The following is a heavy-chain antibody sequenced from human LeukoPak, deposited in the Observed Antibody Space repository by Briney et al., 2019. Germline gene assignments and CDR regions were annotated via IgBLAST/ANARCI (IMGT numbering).Heavy chain of an antibody. CDR2: IKQDGNEK. D-gene: IGHD3-9*01. CDR1: GFTFSNYW. CDR3: ARHYDILTGTFPYY. V-gene: IGHV3-7*03. Sequence: GGSLRLSCAASGFTFSNYWMSWVRQAPGKGLEWVANIKQDGNEKYYVGSVRGRFTISRDNAENSLYLQMNSLRAEDTAVYYCARHYDILTGTFPYYWGQGTLVTVFS. J-gene: IGHJ4*02.